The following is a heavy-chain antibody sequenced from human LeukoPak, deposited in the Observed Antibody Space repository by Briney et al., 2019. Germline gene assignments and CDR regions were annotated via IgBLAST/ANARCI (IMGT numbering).Heavy chain of an antibody. J-gene: IGHJ1*01. D-gene: IGHD3-22*01. Sequence: GGSLRLSCAASGFTFSRYSMNWVRQAPGKGLEWVSAISGSGGSTYYADSVKGRFTISRDNSKNTLYLQMNSLRAEDTAVYYCAKAPPFISTPVSCQHWGQGTLVTVSS. CDR1: GFTFSRYS. V-gene: IGHV3-23*01. CDR3: AKAPPFISTPVSCQH. CDR2: ISGSGGST.